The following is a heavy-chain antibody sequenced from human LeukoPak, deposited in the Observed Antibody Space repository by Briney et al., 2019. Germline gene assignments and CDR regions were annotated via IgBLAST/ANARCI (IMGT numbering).Heavy chain of an antibody. D-gene: IGHD4-11*01. CDR3: ARTNGVTAVTTSFDP. Sequence: SGTLSLTCTVSGYSISSGYYWGWIRQPPGKGLEWIGSIYYSGSTYYNPSLKSRVTISVDTSKNQFSLKLSSVTAADTAVYYCARTNGVTAVTTSFDPWGQGTLVTVSS. CDR2: IYYSGST. J-gene: IGHJ5*02. CDR1: GYSISSGYY. V-gene: IGHV4-38-2*02.